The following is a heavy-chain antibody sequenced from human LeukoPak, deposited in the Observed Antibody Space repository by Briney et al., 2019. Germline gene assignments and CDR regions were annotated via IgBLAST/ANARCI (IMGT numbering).Heavy chain of an antibody. D-gene: IGHD2-2*01. CDR3: ASGVDCSSTSCYGVDY. Sequence: GGSLRLSCAASGFTFSSYSMNWVRQAPGKGLEWVSYISSSSSTIYYADSVKGRFTISRDNAKNSLYLQMNSLRAEDTAVYYCASGVDCSSTSCYGVDYWGQGTLVTVSS. J-gene: IGHJ4*02. CDR2: ISSSSSTI. CDR1: GFTFSSYS. V-gene: IGHV3-48*01.